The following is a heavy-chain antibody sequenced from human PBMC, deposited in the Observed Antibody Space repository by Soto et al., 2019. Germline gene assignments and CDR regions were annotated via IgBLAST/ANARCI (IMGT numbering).Heavy chain of an antibody. CDR1: GYTFTSYY. CDR3: ARSGGGGMAAFDP. CDR2: INPSGGST. D-gene: IGHD2-15*01. V-gene: IGHV1-46*01. J-gene: IGHJ5*02. Sequence: ASVKVSCKASGYTFTSYYMHWVRQAPGQGLEWMGIINPSGGSTSHAQKFQGRVTMTRDTSTSTVYMELSSLRSEDTAVYYCARSGGGGMAAFDPWGQGTLVTVSS.